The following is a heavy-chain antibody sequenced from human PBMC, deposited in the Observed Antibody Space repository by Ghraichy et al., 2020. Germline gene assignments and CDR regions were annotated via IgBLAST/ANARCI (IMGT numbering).Heavy chain of an antibody. D-gene: IGHD2-15*01. CDR2: IIHSGNT. CDR1: GGSFSGYY. J-gene: IGHJ4*01. CDR3: ARGSVLVGFVSFDY. Sequence: SETLSLTCTVNGGSFSGYYWTWIRQSPGKGLEWIAEIIHSGNTNYNPSLKSRITLSVDTSKNQFSLKLRSVTAADTAVYYCARGSVLVGFVSFDYWGRGSLVTVSS. V-gene: IGHV4-34*01.